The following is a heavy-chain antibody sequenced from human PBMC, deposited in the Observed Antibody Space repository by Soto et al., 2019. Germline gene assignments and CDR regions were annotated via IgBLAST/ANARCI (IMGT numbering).Heavy chain of an antibody. CDR1: GGSISSSSYY. V-gene: IGHV4-39*01. CDR2: IYYSGST. D-gene: IGHD5-12*01. J-gene: IGHJ6*02. Sequence: QLQLQESGPGLVKPSETLSLTCTVSGGSISSSSYYWGWIRQPPGKGLEWIGSIYYSGSTYYNPSLKSRVTISVDTSKNQFSLKLSSVTAADTAVYYCAIEDIVATMEAHYYYGMDVWGQGTTVTVSS. CDR3: AIEDIVATMEAHYYYGMDV.